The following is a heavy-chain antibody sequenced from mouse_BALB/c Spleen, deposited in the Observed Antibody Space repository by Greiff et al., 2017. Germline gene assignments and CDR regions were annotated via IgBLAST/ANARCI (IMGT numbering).Heavy chain of an antibody. J-gene: IGHJ2*01. CDR1: GYTFTSYW. D-gene: IGHD1-1*01. Sequence: QVQLQQPGAELVKPGAPVKLSCKASGYTFTSYWMNWVKQRPGRGLEWIGRIDPSDSETHYNQKFKDKATLTVDKSSSTAYIQLSSLTSEDSAVYYCARSAINTVDYWGQGTTLTVSS. V-gene: IGHV1-69*02. CDR3: ARSAINTVDY. CDR2: IDPSDSET.